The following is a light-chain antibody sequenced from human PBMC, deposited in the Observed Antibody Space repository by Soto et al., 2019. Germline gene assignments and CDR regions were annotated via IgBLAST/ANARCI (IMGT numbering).Light chain of an antibody. CDR3: QQYGISPWT. V-gene: IGKV3-20*01. CDR1: QSVSSSY. CDR2: AAS. J-gene: IGKJ1*01. Sequence: EIVLTQSPATLSLSPGERATLSCRASQSVSSSYLVWHQQKPAQAPRLLIYAASNRATGIPDRFSGSGSGTEFTLTVSRLEPDDFAVYYCQQYGISPWTFGQGTKVDIK.